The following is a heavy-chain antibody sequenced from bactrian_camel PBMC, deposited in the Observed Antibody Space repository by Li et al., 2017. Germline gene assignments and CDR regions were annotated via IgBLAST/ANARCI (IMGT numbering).Heavy chain of an antibody. CDR2: SYRDGTKA. D-gene: IGHD2*01. CDR1: GFTFSSTY. Sequence: VQLVESGGGLVQPGGSLRLSCATSGFTFSSTYMSWVRQAPGKGLEWVSSSYRDGTKAWYSDSVKGRFTISVNNAKNTLYLQMDSLKPEDTAMYYCALSKVVGGPPTLSDEFYKYWGHGTQVTV. CDR3: ALSKVVGGPPTLSDEFYKY. J-gene: IGHJ4*01. V-gene: IGHV3-2*01.